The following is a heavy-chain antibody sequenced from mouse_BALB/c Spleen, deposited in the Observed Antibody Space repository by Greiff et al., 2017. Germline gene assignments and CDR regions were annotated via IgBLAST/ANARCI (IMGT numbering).Heavy chain of an antibody. D-gene: IGHD2-10*02. CDR2: ISSGGST. J-gene: IGHJ1*01. Sequence: EVKLVESGGGLVKPGGSLKLSCAASGFTFSSYAMSWVRQTPEKRLEWVASISSGGSTYYPDSVKGRFTISRDNARNILYLQMSSLRSEDTAMYYCARDGYGNYSWYFDVWGAGTTVTVSS. CDR1: GFTFSSYA. CDR3: ARDGYGNYSWYFDV. V-gene: IGHV5-6-5*01.